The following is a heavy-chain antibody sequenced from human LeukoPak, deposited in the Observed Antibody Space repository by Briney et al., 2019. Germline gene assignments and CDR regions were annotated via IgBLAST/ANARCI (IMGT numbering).Heavy chain of an antibody. CDR3: ARGRIAAAGEAFDI. D-gene: IGHD6-25*01. J-gene: IGHJ3*02. Sequence: GSLRLSCAASGFTFSSYSMNWIRQPPGKGLEWIGSIYYSGSTYYNPSLKSRVTISVDTSKNQFSLRLSSVTAADTAVYYCARGRIAAAGEAFDIWGQGTMVTVSS. CDR1: GFTFSSYS. CDR2: IYYSGST. V-gene: IGHV4-39*07.